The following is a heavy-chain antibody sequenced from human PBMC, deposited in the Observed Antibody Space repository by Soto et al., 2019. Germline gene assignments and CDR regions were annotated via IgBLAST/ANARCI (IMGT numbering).Heavy chain of an antibody. CDR3: ARSVSLTRYYYYGMDV. Sequence: PGESLKISCKGSGYSFTSYWIGWVRQMPGKGLEWMGIIYPGDSDTRYSPSFQGQVTISADKYISTAYLQWSSLKASDTAMYYCARSVSLTRYYYYGMDVWGQGTTVTVSS. D-gene: IGHD7-27*01. CDR2: IYPGDSDT. J-gene: IGHJ6*02. V-gene: IGHV5-51*01. CDR1: GYSFTSYW.